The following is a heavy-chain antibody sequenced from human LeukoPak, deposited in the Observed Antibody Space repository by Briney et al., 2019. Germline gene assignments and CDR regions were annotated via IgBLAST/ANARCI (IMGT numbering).Heavy chain of an antibody. Sequence: PGGSLRLSCAASGFTFSDYSMSWVRQAPGKGLEWVSSISASSGHIHYADSAKGRFTNSRDNAKNSLYLQMNSLRAEDTAVYYCARAEYSSSWSYVYYFDNWGQGTLVTVSS. V-gene: IGHV3-21*01. J-gene: IGHJ4*02. D-gene: IGHD6-13*01. CDR2: ISASSGHI. CDR1: GFTFSDYS. CDR3: ARAEYSSSWSYVYYFDN.